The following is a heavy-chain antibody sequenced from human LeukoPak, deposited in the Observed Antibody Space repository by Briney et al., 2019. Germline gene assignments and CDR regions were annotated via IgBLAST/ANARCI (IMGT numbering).Heavy chain of an antibody. CDR1: GGSISSGGYY. D-gene: IGHD2-2*01. J-gene: IGHJ4*02. V-gene: IGHV4-31*03. Sequence: RPSQTLSLTCTVPGGSISSGGYYWSWIRQHPGKGLEWIGYIYYSGSTYYNPSLKSRVTISVDTSKNQFSLKLSSVTAADTAVYYCARVGSTTLLYYFDYWGQGTLVTVSS. CDR2: IYYSGST. CDR3: ARVGSTTLLYYFDY.